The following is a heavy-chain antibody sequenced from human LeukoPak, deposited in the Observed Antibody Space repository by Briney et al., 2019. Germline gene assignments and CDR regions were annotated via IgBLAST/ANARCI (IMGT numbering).Heavy chain of an antibody. D-gene: IGHD6-19*01. Sequence: PSETLSLTCAVYGGSFSGYYWTWIRQPPGKGREWIGEMNHSGSANYNPSLKSRVTISVDTSKNQCSLRLSSVTAADTAVYYCARLRGATVAHTWFNPWGQGTLVTVSS. J-gene: IGHJ5*02. V-gene: IGHV4-34*01. CDR3: ARLRGATVAHTWFNP. CDR1: GGSFSGYY. CDR2: MNHSGSA.